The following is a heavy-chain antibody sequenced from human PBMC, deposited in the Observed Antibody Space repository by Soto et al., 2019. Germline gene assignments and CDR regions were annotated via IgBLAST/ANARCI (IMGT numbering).Heavy chain of an antibody. CDR3: ARKGSSSWYGGTAEYFQH. Sequence: SVKVSCKASGGTFSSYAISWLRQAPGQGLEWMGGIIPIFGTANYAQKFQGRVTITADKSTSTAYMELSSLRSEDTAVYYCARKGSSSWYGGTAEYFQHWGQGTLVTVSS. CDR2: IIPIFGTA. D-gene: IGHD6-13*01. J-gene: IGHJ1*01. CDR1: GGTFSSYA. V-gene: IGHV1-69*06.